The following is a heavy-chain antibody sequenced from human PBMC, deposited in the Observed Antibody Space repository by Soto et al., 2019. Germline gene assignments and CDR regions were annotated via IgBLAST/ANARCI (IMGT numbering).Heavy chain of an antibody. D-gene: IGHD3-22*01. Sequence: SLRLSCAASGFTFDDYAMHWVRQAPGKGLEGVSGISWNSGSIAYADSVKGRFTISRDNAKNSLYLQMNNLRPEETAFYYCAKDIYTRTSGYIFNDWGQGALVTVSS. CDR1: GFTFDDYA. V-gene: IGHV3-9*01. CDR3: AKDIYTRTSGYIFND. J-gene: IGHJ4*02. CDR2: ISWNSGSI.